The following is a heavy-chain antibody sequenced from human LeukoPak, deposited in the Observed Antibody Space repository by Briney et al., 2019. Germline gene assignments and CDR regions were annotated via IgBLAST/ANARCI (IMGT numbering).Heavy chain of an antibody. CDR3: ARDFTPYYYDSSGYPRFGY. D-gene: IGHD3-22*01. J-gene: IGHJ4*02. CDR1: GFTFSSYE. CDR2: ISSSGSTI. V-gene: IGHV3-48*03. Sequence: GGSLRLSCAASGFTFSSYEMNWVRQAPGKGLEWVSYISSSGSTIYYADSVKGRFTISRDNAKNSLYLQMNSLRAEDTVVYYCARDFTPYYYDSSGYPRFGYWGQGTLVTVSS.